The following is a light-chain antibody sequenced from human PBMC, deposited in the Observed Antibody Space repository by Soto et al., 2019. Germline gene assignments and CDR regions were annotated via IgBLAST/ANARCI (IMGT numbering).Light chain of an antibody. CDR3: AAWVDSLNGLV. CDR2: SDT. Sequence: QSVLSQDASVSGTPGQRVAMACSGGNSNIGKNSVNWYRQVPGTAPQLLIYSDTLRSFGIPDRFSASKSDTSATLAIGGRQSDDEALYFCAAWVDSLNGLVFGGGTQLTVL. V-gene: IGLV1-44*01. CDR1: NSNIGKNS. J-gene: IGLJ7*01.